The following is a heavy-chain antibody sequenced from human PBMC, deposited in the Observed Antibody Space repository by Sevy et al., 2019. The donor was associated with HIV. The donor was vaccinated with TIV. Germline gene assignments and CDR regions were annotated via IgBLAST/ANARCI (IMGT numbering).Heavy chain of an antibody. CDR3: ARESYGSGVDY. D-gene: IGHD3-10*01. J-gene: IGHJ4*02. CDR2: IYTSGST. CDR1: GGSISSYY. V-gene: IGHV4-4*07. Sequence: GSLRLSCTVSGGSISSYYWSWIRQPAGKGLEWIGRIYTSGSTNYNPSLKSRVTMSVDTSKNQFSLKLSSVTAADTAVYYCARESYGSGVDYWGQGTLVTVSS.